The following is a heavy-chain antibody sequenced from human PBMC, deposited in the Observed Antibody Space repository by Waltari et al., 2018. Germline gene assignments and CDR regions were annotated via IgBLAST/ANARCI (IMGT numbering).Heavy chain of an antibody. Sequence: EVQLVESGGGLVQPGGSLRLYCAASGFTFSSYAMSWVRQAPGKGLEWVSAISGSGGSTYYADSVKGRFTISRDNSKNTLYLQMNSLRAEDTAVYYCAKDLPAGGATRPPSYYFDYWGQGTLVTVSS. V-gene: IGHV3-23*04. CDR3: AKDLPAGGATRPPSYYFDY. CDR2: ISGSGGST. CDR1: GFTFSSYA. D-gene: IGHD1-26*01. J-gene: IGHJ4*02.